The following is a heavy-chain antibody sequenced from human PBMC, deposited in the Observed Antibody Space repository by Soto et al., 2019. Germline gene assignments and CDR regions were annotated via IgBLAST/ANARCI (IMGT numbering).Heavy chain of an antibody. CDR2: ISAYNGNT. Sequence: QVQLVQSGAEVKKPGASVKVSCKASGYTFTSYGISWVRQAPGQGLEWMGWISAYNGNTNYAQKLQGRVTMTTDTSTSTAYMELRSLRSDDTAGYYCAREAVAGPYYYYGMDVWGQGTTVTVSS. D-gene: IGHD6-19*01. V-gene: IGHV1-18*01. CDR3: AREAVAGPYYYYGMDV. J-gene: IGHJ6*02. CDR1: GYTFTSYG.